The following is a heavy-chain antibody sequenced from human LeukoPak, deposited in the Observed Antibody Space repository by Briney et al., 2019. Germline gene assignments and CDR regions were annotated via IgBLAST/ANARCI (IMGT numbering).Heavy chain of an antibody. J-gene: IGHJ6*03. CDR2: ISGSGGST. CDR1: GFTFSSYA. CDR3: ARDGGSGSYGPYYMDV. Sequence: GGSLRLSCAASGFTFSSYAMSWVRQAPGKGLEWVSAISGSGGSTYYADSVKGRFTISRDNSKNTLYLQMNSLRAEDTAVYYCARDGGSGSYGPYYMDVWGKGTTVTVSS. D-gene: IGHD3-10*01. V-gene: IGHV3-23*01.